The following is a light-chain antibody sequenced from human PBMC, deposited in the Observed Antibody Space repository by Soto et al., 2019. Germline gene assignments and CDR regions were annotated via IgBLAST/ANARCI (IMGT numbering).Light chain of an antibody. Sequence: DIQMTQSPSTLSASVGDRVTITCRASQSIRSWLAWYQQKPGKAPKLLIDKASNLESGVPSRFSGSGSGTEFTVTITSLQPEDFATYYCQQRKSYPITFGQGTRLEIK. CDR1: QSIRSW. J-gene: IGKJ5*01. CDR3: QQRKSYPIT. V-gene: IGKV1-5*03. CDR2: KAS.